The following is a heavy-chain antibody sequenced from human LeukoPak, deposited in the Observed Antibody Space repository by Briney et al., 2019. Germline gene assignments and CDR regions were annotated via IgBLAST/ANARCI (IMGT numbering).Heavy chain of an antibody. CDR2: INVGNGDT. CDR1: GYTFTNYV. Sequence: ASVKVSCKASGYTFTNYVMHWVRRAPGQRPEWMGWINVGNGDTKYSQKLQGRVTIARDTSASTAYMELSSLRSEDTAVYYCTRDRGGTGDFDYWGQGTLVTVSS. CDR3: TRDRGGTGDFDY. D-gene: IGHD1-1*01. J-gene: IGHJ4*02. V-gene: IGHV1-3*01.